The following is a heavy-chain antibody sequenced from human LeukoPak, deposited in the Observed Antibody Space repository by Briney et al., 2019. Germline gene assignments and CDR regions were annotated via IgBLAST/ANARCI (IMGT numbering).Heavy chain of an antibody. CDR2: IYHSGST. CDR1: GGSISSYY. D-gene: IGHD3-3*01. CDR3: ARFTDSWIIGFDY. J-gene: IGHJ4*02. V-gene: IGHV4-59*06. Sequence: PSETLSLTCTVSGGSISSYYWSWIRQHPGKGLEWIGYIYHSGSTHYNPSLQSRVAISVDTSKNHFSLKLTYVTAADTAVYYCARFTDSWIIGFDYWGQGTLVTVSS.